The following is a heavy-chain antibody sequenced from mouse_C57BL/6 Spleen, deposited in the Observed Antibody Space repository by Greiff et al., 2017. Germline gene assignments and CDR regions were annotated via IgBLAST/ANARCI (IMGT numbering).Heavy chain of an antibody. J-gene: IGHJ4*01. CDR3: ARSGNGYAMDY. CDR2: IHPNSGST. CDR1: GYTFTSYW. Sequence: VKLQQPGAELVKPGASVKLSCKASGYTFTSYWMHWVKQRPGQGLEWIGMIHPNSGSTNYNEKFKSKATLTVDKSSSTAYMQLSSLTSEDSAVYYCARSGNGYAMDYWGQGTSVTVSS. V-gene: IGHV1-64*01. D-gene: IGHD2-1*01.